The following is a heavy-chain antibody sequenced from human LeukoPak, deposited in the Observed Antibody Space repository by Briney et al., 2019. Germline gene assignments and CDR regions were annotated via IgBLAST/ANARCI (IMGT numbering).Heavy chain of an antibody. V-gene: IGHV3-23*01. J-gene: IGHJ4*02. D-gene: IGHD3-10*01. CDR3: AKVWMVRQYFDY. Sequence: GGSLRLSCAASGFTFRSYAMSWVRQAPGKGLEWVSAISGSGGSTYYADSVKGRFTISRDNSKNTLYLQMNSLRAEDTAVYYCAKVWMVRQYFDYWGQGTLVTVSS. CDR2: ISGSGGST. CDR1: GFTFRSYA.